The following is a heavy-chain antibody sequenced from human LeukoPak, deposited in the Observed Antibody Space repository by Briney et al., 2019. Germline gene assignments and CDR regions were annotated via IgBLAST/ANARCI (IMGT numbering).Heavy chain of an antibody. Sequence: SETLSLTCAVYGGSFGGYYWSCIRQPPGKGLEWIGEINHSGSTNYNPSLKSRVTISVDTSKNQFSLKLSSVTAADTAVYDCARGKRGHSSSWYDYWGQGTLVTVSS. D-gene: IGHD6-13*01. CDR2: INHSGST. CDR3: ARGKRGHSSSWYDY. CDR1: GGSFGGYY. V-gene: IGHV4-34*01. J-gene: IGHJ4*02.